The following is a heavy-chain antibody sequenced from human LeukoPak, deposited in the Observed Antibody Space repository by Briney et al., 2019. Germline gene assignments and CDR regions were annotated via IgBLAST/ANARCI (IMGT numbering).Heavy chain of an antibody. CDR3: AKGRSADITAAINY. V-gene: IGHV3-23*01. Sequence: GGSLRLSFAASGFTFINSAMNWVSQAARNGLEWVSGISGSGDSTYYADSVKGRFTISRDSSNNTLFLQINSLRAADTAAYYCAKGRSADITAAINYWGQGTLVTVSS. CDR1: GFTFINSA. D-gene: IGHD6-25*01. CDR2: ISGSGDST. J-gene: IGHJ4*02.